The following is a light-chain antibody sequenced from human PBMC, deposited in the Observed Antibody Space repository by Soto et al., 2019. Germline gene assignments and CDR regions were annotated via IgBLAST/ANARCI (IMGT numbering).Light chain of an antibody. Sequence: EIQMTRVPCRLAAALGERVTVTCRAVQSVSRWXAWYQQEPGKPPKVLIAGASNLQRGGPPRLSGSGSGKDFTLAISSMQPEYSATYYFLQDINDTWTFGQGTKVDIK. J-gene: IGKJ1*01. CDR3: LQDINDTWT. V-gene: IGKV1-5*01. CDR1: QSVSRW. CDR2: GAS.